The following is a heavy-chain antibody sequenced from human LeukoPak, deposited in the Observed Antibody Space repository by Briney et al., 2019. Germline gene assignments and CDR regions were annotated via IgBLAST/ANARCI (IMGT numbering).Heavy chain of an antibody. V-gene: IGHV1-69*01. Sequence: SVKVSCKASGGTFSSYAISWVRQATGPGLEWMGGIIPIFGTANYAQKFQGRVTITADESTSTAYMELSSLRSEDTAVYYCARADYYDSSGYPRFWGQGTLVTVSS. J-gene: IGHJ4*02. CDR2: IIPIFGTA. D-gene: IGHD3-22*01. CDR3: ARADYYDSSGYPRF. CDR1: GGTFSSYA.